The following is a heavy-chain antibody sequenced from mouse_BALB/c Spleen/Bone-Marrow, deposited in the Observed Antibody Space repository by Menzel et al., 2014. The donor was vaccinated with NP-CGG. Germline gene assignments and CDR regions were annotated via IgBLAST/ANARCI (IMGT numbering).Heavy chain of an antibody. V-gene: IGHV1-80*01. J-gene: IGHJ2*01. CDR3: ARKYGDY. D-gene: IGHD2-10*02. CDR1: GYPFSSYW. Sequence: VKLMESGAELVRPGSSVKISCKASGYPFSSYWMSWVKQRPGQGLEWIGQIYPGDGEINYNGKFKGNATLTADKSSSTAYMQLISLTSEDSAVYFCARKYGDYWGQGTTLTVSS. CDR2: IYPGDGEI.